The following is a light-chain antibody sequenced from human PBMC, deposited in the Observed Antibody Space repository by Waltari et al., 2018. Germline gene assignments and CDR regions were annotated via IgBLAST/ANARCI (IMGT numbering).Light chain of an antibody. Sequence: QSAPTQPPSVSGSPGQSVTISCTGTSSDVGGYNYVSWYQQHPGKAPKLMIYGVSNRPSVVSDRFSGSKAGNTASLTISGLQAEDEADYYCCSYTTSSTLLFGGGTRLTVL. CDR3: CSYTTSSTLL. CDR1: SSDVGGYNY. J-gene: IGLJ2*01. V-gene: IGLV2-14*01. CDR2: GVS.